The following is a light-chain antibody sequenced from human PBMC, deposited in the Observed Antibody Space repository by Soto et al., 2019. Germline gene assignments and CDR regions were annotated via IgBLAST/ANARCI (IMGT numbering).Light chain of an antibody. V-gene: IGKV1-39*01. CDR2: AAS. CDR1: QSISTF. J-gene: IGKJ5*01. Sequence: DIQLTQSPSSLSASVGDRVTITCRASQSISTFLNWYEQKRAKAPELQIYAASNLQSGVPSRFSGSGSGTEFTLTISSLQPEDFATYYCQQSYSSPPITFGQGTRLEI. CDR3: QQSYSSPPIT.